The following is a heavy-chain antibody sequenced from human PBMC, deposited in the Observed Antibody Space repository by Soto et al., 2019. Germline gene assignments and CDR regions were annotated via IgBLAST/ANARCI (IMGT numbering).Heavy chain of an antibody. CDR2: IYHSGSS. CDR1: GGSISSGGSY. J-gene: IGHJ3*02. Sequence: PSETLSLTCTVSGGSISSGGSYWNWIRQRPGKGLEWIGYIYHSGSSYYTPSLKGRAIISVDTSKNQFSLKLSSVTAADTAVYYYAYGQDAYDIWGQGTMVTVSS. CDR3: AYGQDAYDI. V-gene: IGHV4-31*03. D-gene: IGHD3-10*01.